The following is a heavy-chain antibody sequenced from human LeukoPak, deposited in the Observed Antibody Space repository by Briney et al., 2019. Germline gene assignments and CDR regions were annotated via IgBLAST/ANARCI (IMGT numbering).Heavy chain of an antibody. D-gene: IGHD5-12*01. CDR3: ARDSGYDYGKFDY. J-gene: IGHJ4*02. CDR1: GYTFTDYY. V-gene: IGHV1-18*04. Sequence: APVKVSCKSSGYTFTDYYINWVRQAPGQGLEWMGWINPNSGDTNYAQKLQGRVTMTTYTSKSTAYMELRSLRSDDTAVYYCARDSGYDYGKFDYWGQGTLVTVSS. CDR2: INPNSGDT.